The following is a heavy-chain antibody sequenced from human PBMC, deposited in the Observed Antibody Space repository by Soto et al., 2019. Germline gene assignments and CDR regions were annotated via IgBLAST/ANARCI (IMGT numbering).Heavy chain of an antibody. CDR3: ARRGGFFDFGSGYSIDMDV. CDR2: IYYSGST. V-gene: IGHV4-59*08. Sequence: SETLSLTCTVSGGSISSYYWSWSRQPPWKGLEWIGYIYYSGSTNYNPSLKSRVTISVDTSKNQFSLKLSSVTAADTAVYYCARRGGFFDFGSGYSIDMDVWSKG. CDR1: GGSISSYY. D-gene: IGHD3-3*01. J-gene: IGHJ6*03.